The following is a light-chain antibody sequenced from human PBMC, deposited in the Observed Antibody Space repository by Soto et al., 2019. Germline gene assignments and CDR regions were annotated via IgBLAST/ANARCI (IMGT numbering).Light chain of an antibody. Sequence: EIVLTQSPGTLSLSPGERATLSCRASQSVSSSYLAWYQQKPGQAPRLLIYGASSRATGIPHRFSGSGSGTDFTLTISRLAPEDFAVYYYQQYCSSSLFTFGPGTKVDIK. CDR3: QQYCSSSLFT. CDR1: QSVSSSY. J-gene: IGKJ3*01. V-gene: IGKV3-20*01. CDR2: GAS.